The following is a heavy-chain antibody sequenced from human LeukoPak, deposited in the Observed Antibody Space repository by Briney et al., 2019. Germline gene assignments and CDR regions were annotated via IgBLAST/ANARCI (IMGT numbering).Heavy chain of an antibody. V-gene: IGHV4-38-2*02. D-gene: IGHD1-26*01. CDR1: DYSISSGFY. CDR3: ARDSGTYHTLNS. J-gene: IGHJ5*02. Sequence: PSETLSLTYAVSDYSISSGFYWGWIRQTPGKGLEWIASMFHSGSTYYNPSLKTRVAISVDTSKNQFSLKLTSVTAADPAIYYCARDSGTYHTLNSWGQGTLVTVSS. CDR2: MFHSGST.